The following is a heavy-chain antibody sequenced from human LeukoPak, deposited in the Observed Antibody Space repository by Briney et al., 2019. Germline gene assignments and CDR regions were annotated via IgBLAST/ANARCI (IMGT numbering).Heavy chain of an antibody. Sequence: SETLSLTCAVSGGSISSHNWWSWVRQPPGKGLEWIGEIFHNGNTGYNPSLKSRVTISVDTSKNQFSLKLSSVTAADTAVYYCARGRGIVATINGYWYFDLWGRGTLVTVSS. CDR1: GGSISSHNW. CDR2: IFHNGNT. D-gene: IGHD5-12*01. J-gene: IGHJ2*01. V-gene: IGHV4-4*02. CDR3: ARGRGIVATINGYWYFDL.